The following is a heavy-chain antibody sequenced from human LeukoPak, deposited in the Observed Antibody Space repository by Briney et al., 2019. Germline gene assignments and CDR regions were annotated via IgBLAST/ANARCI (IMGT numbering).Heavy chain of an antibody. CDR2: ISAYNGNT. CDR3: ARILEWLSLDPDFGY. D-gene: IGHD3-3*01. J-gene: IGHJ4*02. CDR1: GYTFTSYG. Sequence: ASVKVSCKASGYTFTSYGISWVRQAPGQGLEWMGWISAYNGNTNYAQKLQGRVTMTTDTSTSTAYMELRSLRSDDTAVYYCARILEWLSLDPDFGYWGQGTLVTVSS. V-gene: IGHV1-18*01.